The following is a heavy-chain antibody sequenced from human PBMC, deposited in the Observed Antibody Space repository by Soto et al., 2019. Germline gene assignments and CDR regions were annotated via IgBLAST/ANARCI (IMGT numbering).Heavy chain of an antibody. J-gene: IGHJ3*01. CDR2: IRHTTSAT. V-gene: IGHV3-48*01. Sequence: PGGSLRLSCVASQFPFDVYSMHWVRQAPGKGLEWVSYIRHTTSATFYADAVKGRFTISRDNRKNSLFLQMNSLRVDDTGVYFCARDRGSSGMFELDVWGPGTLVTVSS. D-gene: IGHD6-19*01. CDR1: QFPFDVYS. CDR3: ARDRGSSGMFELDV.